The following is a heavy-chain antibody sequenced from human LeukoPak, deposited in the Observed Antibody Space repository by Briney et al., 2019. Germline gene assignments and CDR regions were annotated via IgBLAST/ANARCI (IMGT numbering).Heavy chain of an antibody. V-gene: IGHV3-7*03. Sequence: PGGSLRLSCVVSEFTFSTYWMDWVRQAPGKGLEWVANIRQDGSEKNYVGSVKGRFTISRDNAKNSLYLQMNSLRVEDTAVYYCARDRWWLDYWGQGTLVTVSS. CDR2: IRQDGSEK. D-gene: IGHD2-15*01. CDR3: ARDRWWLDY. J-gene: IGHJ4*02. CDR1: EFTFSTYW.